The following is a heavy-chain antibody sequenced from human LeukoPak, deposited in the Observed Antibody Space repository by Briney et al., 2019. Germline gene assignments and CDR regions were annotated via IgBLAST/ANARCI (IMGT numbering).Heavy chain of an antibody. CDR1: GFTFSSYA. D-gene: IGHD6-6*01. J-gene: IGHJ5*02. CDR3: ARDRGFRGSSAPNWFDP. CDR2: ISGSGGST. V-gene: IGHV3-23*01. Sequence: GGSLRLSCAASGFTFSSYAMSWVRQAPGKGLEWVSAISGSGGSTYYADSVKGRFTISRDNSKNTLYLQMNSLRAEDTAVYYCARDRGFRGSSAPNWFDPWGQGTLVTVSS.